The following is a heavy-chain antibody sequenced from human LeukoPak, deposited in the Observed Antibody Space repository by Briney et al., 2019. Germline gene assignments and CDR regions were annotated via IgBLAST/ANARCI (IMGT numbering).Heavy chain of an antibody. Sequence: PGGSLRLSCAASGFTFSNYWMHWVRQAPGKGPMWVSRISSDSRSTNYADSVKGRFTISRDNGKNTLYLQMNSLSAEDTALYYCARRSADGGYFDDWGLGTLVTVSS. CDR1: GFTFSNYW. CDR3: ARRSADGGYFDD. D-gene: IGHD4-23*01. CDR2: ISSDSRST. V-gene: IGHV3-74*01. J-gene: IGHJ4*02.